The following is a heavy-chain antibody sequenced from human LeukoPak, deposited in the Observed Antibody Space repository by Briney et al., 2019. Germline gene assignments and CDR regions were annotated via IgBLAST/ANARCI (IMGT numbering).Heavy chain of an antibody. CDR2: INHSGST. V-gene: IGHV4-34*01. J-gene: IGHJ4*02. D-gene: IGHD3-10*01. Sequence: PSETLSLTCAVYGGSFSGYYWSWIPHPPGKGLEWIGEINHSGSTNYNPSLKSRVTISVDTSKNQFSLKLSSVTAADTAVYYCARGYGSGSYYNGFDYWGQGTLVTVSS. CDR3: ARGYGSGSYYNGFDY. CDR1: GGSFSGYY.